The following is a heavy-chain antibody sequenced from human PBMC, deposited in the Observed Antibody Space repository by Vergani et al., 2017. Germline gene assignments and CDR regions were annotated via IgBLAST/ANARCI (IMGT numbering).Heavy chain of an antibody. D-gene: IGHD2-2*02. CDR2: ISFYGTNE. CDR3: VRDGGLCAGGRCYTEAWDY. Sequence: QVQLVESGGGVVQPGTSLRLSCVVSGFALNRHAMYWVRQAPGKGLEWVVGISFYGTNEYYPDLVKGRFTISRDIAKNTLYLQVRSLRLEDTGVYHCVRDGGLCAGGRCYTEAWDYWGQGTPVTVSS. J-gene: IGHJ4*02. V-gene: IGHV3-30-3*01. CDR1: GFALNRHA.